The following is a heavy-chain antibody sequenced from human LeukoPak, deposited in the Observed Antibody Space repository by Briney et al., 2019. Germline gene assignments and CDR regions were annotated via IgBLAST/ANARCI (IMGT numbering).Heavy chain of an antibody. V-gene: IGHV3-53*01. J-gene: IGHJ3*02. CDR3: ARDWGRYCGGDCYADAFDI. Sequence: GGSLRLSCAASGFTVSSNYMSWVRQAPGKGLEWVSVIYSGGSTYYADSVKGRFTISRDNSKNTLYLQMNSLRAEDTAVYYCARDWGRYCGGDCYADAFDIWGQGTMVTVSS. D-gene: IGHD2-21*02. CDR2: IYSGGST. CDR1: GFTVSSNY.